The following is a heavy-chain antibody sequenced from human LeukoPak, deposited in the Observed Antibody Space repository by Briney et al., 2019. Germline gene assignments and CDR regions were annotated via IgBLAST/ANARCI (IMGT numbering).Heavy chain of an antibody. D-gene: IGHD1-1*01. Sequence: SETLSLTCTVSGGSISSYYWSWIRQPAGKGLEWIGRIYTSGSTNYNPSLKSRVTMSVDTSKNRFSLKVSSVTAADAAMYYCARHPANWRSFSREFYFGLDVWGQGTTVTVSS. CDR2: IYTSGST. CDR1: GGSISSYY. CDR3: ARHPANWRSFSREFYFGLDV. V-gene: IGHV4-4*07. J-gene: IGHJ6*02.